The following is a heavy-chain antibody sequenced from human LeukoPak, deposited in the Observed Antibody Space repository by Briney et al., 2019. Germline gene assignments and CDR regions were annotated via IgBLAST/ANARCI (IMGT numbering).Heavy chain of an antibody. J-gene: IGHJ4*02. CDR2: ISGSSRHK. CDR3: ARTANFAAGYYIHY. V-gene: IGHV3-21*01. D-gene: IGHD6-13*01. Sequence: RPGGSLRLSCAASGVTFSSYTMNWVRQAPGKGLEWVSSISGSSRHKYYADSVKGRFTISRDNAKNSLYLQMNSLRAEDTAVYYCARTANFAAGYYIHYWGQGTLVTVSS. CDR1: GVTFSSYT.